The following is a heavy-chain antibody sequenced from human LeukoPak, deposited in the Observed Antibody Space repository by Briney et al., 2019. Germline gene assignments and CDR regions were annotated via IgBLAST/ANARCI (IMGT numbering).Heavy chain of an antibody. Sequence: SVKVSCKASGGTFSSYAISWVRQAPGQGLEWMGEIIPIFGTANYAQKFQGRVTITADESTSTAYMELSSLRSGDTAVYYCARGENGVIYYYYYMDVWGKGTTVTVSS. CDR3: ARGENGVIYYYYYMDV. D-gene: IGHD4-17*01. CDR1: GGTFSSYA. J-gene: IGHJ6*03. V-gene: IGHV1-69*01. CDR2: IIPIFGTA.